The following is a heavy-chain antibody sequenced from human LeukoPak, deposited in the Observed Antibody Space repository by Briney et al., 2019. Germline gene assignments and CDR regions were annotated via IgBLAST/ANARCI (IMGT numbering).Heavy chain of an antibody. J-gene: IGHJ1*01. Sequence: GGSLRLSCAASGFTFSSYPMSWVRPAPGKGREWVSDISGSGGSTYYADSVKGRFTISRDNSKNTLDLHINSLKAEATAVYYCAKKGVSGRFSDWLPEYFQHWGQGTLVTVSS. D-gene: IGHD3-9*01. V-gene: IGHV3-23*01. CDR2: ISGSGGST. CDR1: GFTFSSYP. CDR3: AKKGVSGRFSDWLPEYFQH.